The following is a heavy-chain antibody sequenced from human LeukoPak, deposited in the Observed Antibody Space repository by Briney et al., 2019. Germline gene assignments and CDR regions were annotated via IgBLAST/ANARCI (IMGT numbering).Heavy chain of an antibody. J-gene: IGHJ6*03. CDR1: GGTFSSYA. CDR2: IIPIFGTA. CDR3: ARSPFQDYYMDV. D-gene: IGHD2/OR15-2a*01. Sequence: SVKVSCKASGGTFSSYAISWVRQAPGQGLEWMGGIIPIFGTANYARKFQGRVTITADESTSTAYMELSSLRSEDMAVYYCARSPFQDYYMDVWGKGTTVTISS. V-gene: IGHV1-69*13.